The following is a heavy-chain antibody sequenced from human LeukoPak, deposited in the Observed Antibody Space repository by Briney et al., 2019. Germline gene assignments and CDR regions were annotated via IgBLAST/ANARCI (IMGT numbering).Heavy chain of an antibody. CDR3: TTGLTGLPYYFDY. Sequence: GRSLRLSCVASGFPFSNYAMSWVRQAPGKGLEWVGRIKSKTDGGTTDYAAPVKGRFTISRDDSKNTLYLQMNSLKTEDTAVYYCTTGLTGLPYYFDYWGQGTLVTVSS. CDR2: IKSKTDGGTT. CDR1: GFPFSNYA. J-gene: IGHJ4*02. D-gene: IGHD3-9*01. V-gene: IGHV3-15*01.